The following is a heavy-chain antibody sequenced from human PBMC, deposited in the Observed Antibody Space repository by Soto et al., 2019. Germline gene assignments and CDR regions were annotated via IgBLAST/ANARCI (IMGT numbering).Heavy chain of an antibody. J-gene: IGHJ4*02. V-gene: IGHV1-2*04. CDR1: GYTFTGYY. Sequence: ASVKVSCKASGYTFTGYYMHWVRQAPGQGLEWMGWINPNSGGTNYAQKFQGWVTMTRDTSISTAYMELSRLRSDDTAVYYCAISSVRGRRDGYSWGYWGQGTLVTVS. CDR2: INPNSGGT. CDR3: AISSVRGRRDGYSWGY. D-gene: IGHD5-18*01.